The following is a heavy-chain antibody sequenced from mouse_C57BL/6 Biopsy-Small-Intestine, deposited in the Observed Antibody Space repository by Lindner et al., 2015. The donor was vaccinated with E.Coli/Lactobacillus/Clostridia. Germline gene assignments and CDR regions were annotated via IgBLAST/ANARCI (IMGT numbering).Heavy chain of an antibody. J-gene: IGHJ2*01. CDR1: GYTFTNYW. V-gene: IGHV1-63*01. Sequence: VQLQESGAELVRPGTSVKMSCKASGYTFTNYWIGWAKQRPGHGLEWIGDIYPGGGYTNYNEKFKGKATLTADKSSSTAYMQFSSLTSEDSAIYYCARCYGNYLYYFDYWGQGTTLTVSS. CDR2: IYPGGGYT. CDR3: ARCYGNYLYYFDY. D-gene: IGHD2-1*01.